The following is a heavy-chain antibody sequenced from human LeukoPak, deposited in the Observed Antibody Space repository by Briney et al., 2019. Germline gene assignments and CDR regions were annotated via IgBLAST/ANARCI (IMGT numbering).Heavy chain of an antibody. CDR2: LSGSGGST. CDR3: AKDSSQTPYYFDY. J-gene: IGHJ4*02. CDR1: GFTFSCYA. Sequence: GGSLRLSCAASGFTFSCYAMSWVRQAPGKGLEWVSALSGSGGSTYYADSVKGRFTISRDNSRTPLYLQMNSLRAEDTAVYYCAKDSSQTPYYFDYWGQGTLVTVSS. V-gene: IGHV3-23*01.